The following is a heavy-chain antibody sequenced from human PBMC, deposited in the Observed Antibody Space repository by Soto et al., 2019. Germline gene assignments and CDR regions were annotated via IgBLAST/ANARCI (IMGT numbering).Heavy chain of an antibody. Sequence: SETLSLTCTVSGGSISSGGYYWTWIRQHPGKGLEWIGSIFYTGNTYYNSSLQSRVTISVDTSKNHFSLKLSSVTAADTAVYYCARLVNCISASCDGYYFDYWGQGTXVTVSS. D-gene: IGHD2-2*01. CDR1: GGSISSGGYY. CDR2: IFYTGNT. V-gene: IGHV4-39*02. J-gene: IGHJ4*02. CDR3: ARLVNCISASCDGYYFDY.